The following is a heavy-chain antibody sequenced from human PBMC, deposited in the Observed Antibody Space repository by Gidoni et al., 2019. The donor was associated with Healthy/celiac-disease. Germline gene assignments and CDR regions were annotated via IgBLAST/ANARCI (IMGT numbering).Heavy chain of an antibody. D-gene: IGHD5-12*01. V-gene: IGHV3-23*01. CDR2: ISGSGGST. CDR1: GFTFSSYA. Sequence: EVQLLESVGGLVQPGGSLRLSCAASGFTFSSYAMSWVRQAPGQGLEWVSAISGSGGSTYYADSVKGRFTISRDNSKNTLYLQMNSLRAEDTAVYYCAKLYSGYDLRYYFDYWGQGTLVTVSS. J-gene: IGHJ4*02. CDR3: AKLYSGYDLRYYFDY.